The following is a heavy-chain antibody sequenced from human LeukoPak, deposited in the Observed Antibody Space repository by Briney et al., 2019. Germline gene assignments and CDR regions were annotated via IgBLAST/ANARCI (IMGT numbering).Heavy chain of an antibody. D-gene: IGHD3-10*01. J-gene: IGHJ4*02. CDR3: ARDDDYYGSGSYYQYYFDY. V-gene: IGHV1-18*01. CDR1: GYTFTSYG. CDR2: ISAYNGNT. Sequence: ASVKVSCKASGYTFTSYGISWVRQAPGQGLEWMGWISAYNGNTNYAQKLQGRVNMTTDTSTSTAYMELRSLRSDDTAVYYCARDDDYYGSGSYYQYYFDYWGQGTLVTVSS.